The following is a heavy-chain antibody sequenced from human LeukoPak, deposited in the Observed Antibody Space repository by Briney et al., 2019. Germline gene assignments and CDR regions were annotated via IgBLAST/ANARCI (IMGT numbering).Heavy chain of an antibody. CDR2: IISIFGTA. J-gene: IGHJ4*02. CDR1: GGTFSSYA. CDR3: ARHYDFWSGPFDY. D-gene: IGHD3-3*01. Sequence: ASVKVSCKASGGTFSSYAISWVRQAPGQGLEWMGGIISIFGTANYAQKFQGRVTITADESTSTAYMELSSLRSEDTAVYYCARHYDFWSGPFDYWGQGTLVTVSS. V-gene: IGHV1-69*13.